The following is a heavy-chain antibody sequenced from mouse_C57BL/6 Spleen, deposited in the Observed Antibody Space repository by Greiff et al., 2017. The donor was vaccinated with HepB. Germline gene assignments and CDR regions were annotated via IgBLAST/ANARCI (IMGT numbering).Heavy chain of an antibody. CDR2: IDPETGGT. V-gene: IGHV1-15*01. D-gene: IGHD2-5*01. J-gene: IGHJ3*01. CDR3: TRAPYSNYWAWFAY. Sequence: QVQLQQSGAELVRPGASVTLSCKASGYTFTDYEMHWVKQTPVHGLEWIGAIDPETGGTAYNQKFKGKAILTADKSSSTADMELRSLTSEDSAVYYWTRAPYSNYWAWFAYWGQGTLVTVSA. CDR1: GYTFTDYE.